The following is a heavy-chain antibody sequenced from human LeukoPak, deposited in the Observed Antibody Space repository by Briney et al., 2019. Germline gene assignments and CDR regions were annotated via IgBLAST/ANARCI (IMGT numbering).Heavy chain of an antibody. CDR3: ARVRNYYDSSGYYY. CDR1: GYTFTSYG. V-gene: IGHV1-69*05. Sequence: SVKVSCKASGYTFTSYGISWVRQAPGQGLEWMGGIIPIFGTANYAQKFQGRVTITTDESTSTAYLELSSLRSEDTAVYYCARVRNYYDSSGYYYWGQGTLVTVSS. D-gene: IGHD3-22*01. J-gene: IGHJ4*02. CDR2: IIPIFGTA.